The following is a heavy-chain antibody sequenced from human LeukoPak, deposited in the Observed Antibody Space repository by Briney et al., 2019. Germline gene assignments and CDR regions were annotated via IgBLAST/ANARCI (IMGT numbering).Heavy chain of an antibody. J-gene: IGHJ4*02. D-gene: IGHD3-10*01. CDR2: INHSGST. CDR3: ARRRITMVRGAYILWDY. CDR1: GGSFSGYY. V-gene: IGHV4-34*01. Sequence: SETLSLTCAVYGGSFSGYYWSWIRQPPGKGLEWIGEINHSGSTNYNPSLKGRVTISVDTSKNQFSLKLSSVTAADTAVYYCARRRITMVRGAYILWDYWGQGTLVTVSS.